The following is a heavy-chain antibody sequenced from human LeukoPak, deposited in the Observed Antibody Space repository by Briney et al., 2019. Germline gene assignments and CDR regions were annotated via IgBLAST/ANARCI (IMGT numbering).Heavy chain of an antibody. CDR3: ARAHDYENWFDP. CDR1: GFTFSHYN. Sequence: GGSLRLSCAASGFTFSHYNTNWVRQAPGKGLEWVSSISSSSYIYYADSVKGRFTISRDNAKNSLYLQMNSLRAEDTAVYYCARAHDYENWFDPWGQGTLVTVSS. D-gene: IGHD4-17*01. V-gene: IGHV3-69-1*01. J-gene: IGHJ5*02. CDR2: ISSSSYI.